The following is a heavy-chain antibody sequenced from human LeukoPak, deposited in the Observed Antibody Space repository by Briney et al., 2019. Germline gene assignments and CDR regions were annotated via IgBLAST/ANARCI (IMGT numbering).Heavy chain of an antibody. CDR3: ARGPSYDFWSGYYFNYYYYGMDV. J-gene: IGHJ6*02. D-gene: IGHD3-3*01. Sequence: ASVKVSCKASGYTFTSYDINWVRQATGQGLEWMGWMNPNSGNTGYAQKFQGRVTMTRNTSISTAYMELSSLRSEDTAVYYCARGPSYDFWSGYYFNYYYYGMDVWGQGTTVTVSS. CDR1: GYTFTSYD. CDR2: MNPNSGNT. V-gene: IGHV1-8*01.